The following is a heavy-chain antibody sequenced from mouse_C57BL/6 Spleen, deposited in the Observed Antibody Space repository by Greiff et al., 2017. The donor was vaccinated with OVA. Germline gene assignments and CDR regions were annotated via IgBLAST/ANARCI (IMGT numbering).Heavy chain of an antibody. CDR1: GFSLSTSGMG. J-gene: IGHJ4*01. V-gene: IGHV8-12*01. D-gene: IGHD2-1*01. CDR2: IYWYDDK. CDR3: ARMALYGNLYAMDY. Sequence: QVTLKVSGPGILQSSQTLSLTCSFSGFSLSTSGMGVSWIRQPSGKGLEWLAHIYWYDDKRYNPSLKRRLTISKDTSRNQVFLKITSVDTADTATYSCARMALYGNLYAMDYWGQGTSVTVSS.